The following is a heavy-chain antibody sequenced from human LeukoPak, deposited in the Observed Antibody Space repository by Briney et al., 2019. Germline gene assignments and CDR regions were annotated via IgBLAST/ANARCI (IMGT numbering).Heavy chain of an antibody. V-gene: IGHV4-59*03. D-gene: IGHD3-10*01. CDR2: IYYSGST. J-gene: IGHJ4*02. CDR3: VSYGGSGSYSFDY. CDR1: GGSISSDY. Sequence: SETLSLTCTVSGGSISSDYWSWIRQPPGKGLEWIGYIYYSGSTNYNPSLKSRVTISVDTSKKQFSLKLTSVTAADTAVYYCVSYGGSGSYSFDYWGQGTLVTVS.